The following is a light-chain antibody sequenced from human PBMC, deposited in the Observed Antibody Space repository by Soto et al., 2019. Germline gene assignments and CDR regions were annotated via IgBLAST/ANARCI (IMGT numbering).Light chain of an antibody. CDR1: QGISSW. Sequence: DIQRTHPASSGCACLGDRVTITGRASQGISSWLAWYQQKPGKAPKLLISAASSLQSGVPSRFSGSGSGTDFTLTISSLQPEDFATYYCQQANSFPITFGQGTRLET. J-gene: IGKJ5*01. V-gene: IGKV1D-12*01. CDR2: AAS. CDR3: QQANSFPIT.